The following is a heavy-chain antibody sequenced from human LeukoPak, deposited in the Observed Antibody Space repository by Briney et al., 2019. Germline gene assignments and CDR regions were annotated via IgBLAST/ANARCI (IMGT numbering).Heavy chain of an antibody. J-gene: IGHJ2*01. Sequence: SETLSLTCNVSGGSLSTTNYYWGWLRQPPGKGLEWVGYTYHSGSTNYNPSLKSRVTISVDTSKNQFSLKLSSVTAADTAVYYCARGLGSGYNWYFDLWGRGTLVTVSS. CDR3: ARGLGSGYNWYFDL. CDR1: GGSLSTTNYY. CDR2: TYHSGST. D-gene: IGHD3-22*01. V-gene: IGHV4-61*01.